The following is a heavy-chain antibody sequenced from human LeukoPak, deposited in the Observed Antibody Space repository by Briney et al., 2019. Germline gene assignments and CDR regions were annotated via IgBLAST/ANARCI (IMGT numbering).Heavy chain of an antibody. CDR1: GYTFDENH. V-gene: IGHV1-2*02. Sequence: GASVKVSCKSSGYTFDENHIHWVRQAPGQGPEWMGWINPKSGATDSAQQFQGRLTMTRDTSIGTASMDLSGLRLDDTGIYYCARAKNYGYPYYYYMDVWGKGTTVTVSS. D-gene: IGHD5-18*01. CDR2: INPKSGAT. J-gene: IGHJ6*03. CDR3: ARAKNYGYPYYYYMDV.